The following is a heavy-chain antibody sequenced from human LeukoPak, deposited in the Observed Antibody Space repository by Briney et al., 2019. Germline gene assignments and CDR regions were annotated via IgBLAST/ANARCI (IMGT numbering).Heavy chain of an antibody. D-gene: IGHD1-7*01. CDR2: INNDGSDT. CDR3: ARGGWGTAIDY. Sequence: QPGGSLRLSCAASGFIFSSYWMNWVRQAPGKGLVWVSYINNDGSDTTYADSVKGRFTISRDNAKNTVDLQMNSLRAEDTAVYYCARGGWGTAIDYLGQGTLVTVSS. J-gene: IGHJ4*02. CDR1: GFIFSSYW. V-gene: IGHV3-74*01.